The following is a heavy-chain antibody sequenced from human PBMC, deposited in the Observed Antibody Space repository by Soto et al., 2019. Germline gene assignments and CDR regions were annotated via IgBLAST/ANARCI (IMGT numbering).Heavy chain of an antibody. CDR2: INPDSGGT. V-gene: IGHV1-2*02. CDR1: GYSFADYY. Sequence: QVQLVQSGAEVKKPGASVKVSCKASGYSFADYYMHWVRQAPGQGLEWMGWINPDSGGTNYAQKLQGRVTMTTDTSTSTAYMELRSLRSDDTAVYYCARPRAVAGPSVFDYWGQGTLVTVSS. D-gene: IGHD6-19*01. CDR3: ARPRAVAGPSVFDY. J-gene: IGHJ4*02.